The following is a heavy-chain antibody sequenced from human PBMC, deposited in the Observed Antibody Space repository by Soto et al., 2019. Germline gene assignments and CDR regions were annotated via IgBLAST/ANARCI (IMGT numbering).Heavy chain of an antibody. CDR3: ARDCVGIIAVADPSVCGMDV. V-gene: IGHV1-2*02. Sequence: GASVTVTCKTSGYAFTGYYMQWGRQAPGQGLEWMGCINPNSGGTNCAQKFQGRVTMTRDTSISTAYMELNRLRSDDTAVDYCARDCVGIIAVADPSVCGMDVWGQGTTVTVSS. D-gene: IGHD6-19*01. J-gene: IGHJ6*02. CDR2: INPNSGGT. CDR1: GYAFTGYY.